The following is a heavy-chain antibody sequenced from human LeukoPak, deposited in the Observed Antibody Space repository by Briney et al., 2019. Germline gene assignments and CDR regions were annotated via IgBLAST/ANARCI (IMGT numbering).Heavy chain of an antibody. CDR2: INPSGGST. J-gene: IGHJ4*02. CDR3: ASLYSSSSKIFDY. D-gene: IGHD6-13*01. CDR1: GYTLTSYY. Sequence: ASVTVSFTASGYTLTSYYMHWVRQAPGQGLEWMGIINPSGGSTSYAQKFQGRVTMTRDTSTSTVHMELSSLRSEDTAVYYCASLYSSSSKIFDYWGQGTLVTVSS. V-gene: IGHV1-46*01.